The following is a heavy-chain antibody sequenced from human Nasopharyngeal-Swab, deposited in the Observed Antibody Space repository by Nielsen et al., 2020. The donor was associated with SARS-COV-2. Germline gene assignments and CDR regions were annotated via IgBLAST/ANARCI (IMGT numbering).Heavy chain of an antibody. V-gene: IGHV4-59*12. D-gene: IGHD4-17*01. CDR2: VSYSGRT. Sequence: SETLSLTCAVSGASISSDYWGWIRQPPGKGLEWIGCVSYSGRTDYNPSLKSRVTISIDTSKKHFFLVLSSLTAADTALYYCTRGSLRTAPDCWGQGTLVTVSS. CDR1: GASISSDY. J-gene: IGHJ4*02. CDR3: TRGSLRTAPDC.